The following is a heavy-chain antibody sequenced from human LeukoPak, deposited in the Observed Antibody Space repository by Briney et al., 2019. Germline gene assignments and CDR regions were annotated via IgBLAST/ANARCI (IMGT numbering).Heavy chain of an antibody. Sequence: PGGSLRLSCAASGFTFNKYWLHWVRQVPGRGLEWVSRVNSDGVDTNYAHSVKGRFTISKDTANNTLYLQMNSLRAGDTAVYFCAGGRYRGYLSGGYFPHWGQGTLVIVSS. J-gene: IGHJ1*01. CDR2: VNSDGVDT. V-gene: IGHV3-74*01. CDR1: GFTFNKYW. CDR3: AGGRYRGYLSGGYFPH. D-gene: IGHD3-10*01.